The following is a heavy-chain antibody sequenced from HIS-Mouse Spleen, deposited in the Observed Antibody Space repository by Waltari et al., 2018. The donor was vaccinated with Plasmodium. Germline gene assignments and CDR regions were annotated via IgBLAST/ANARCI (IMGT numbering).Heavy chain of an antibody. Sequence: QVQLVQSGAEVKKPGASVKVSCEASGYTFTSYGISWVRQAPGQGLEGMGWSSAYNGTTNYAKKIQGRVTMTTDTARSTAYMERRSLRADDTAVDYCAAVGSSPEWYFDLWGRGTLVTVSS. D-gene: IGHD6-6*01. V-gene: IGHV1-18*01. CDR3: AAVGSSPEWYFDL. J-gene: IGHJ2*01. CDR2: SSAYNGTT. CDR1: GYTFTSYG.